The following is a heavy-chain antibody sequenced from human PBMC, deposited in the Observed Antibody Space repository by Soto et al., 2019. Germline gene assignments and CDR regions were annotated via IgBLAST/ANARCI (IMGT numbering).Heavy chain of an antibody. D-gene: IGHD4-17*01. CDR2: INSNGRTT. CDR3: ARYGYGDYAN. Sequence: GGSLRLSCEASGFTFSSSWMHWVRQPPGKGLVWVSGINSNGRTTTYADPVKGRFTISRDNAKNTVYLQMNSLRAEDTAVYYCARYGYGDYANWGQGTLVTVSS. J-gene: IGHJ4*02. V-gene: IGHV3-74*01. CDR1: GFTFSSSW.